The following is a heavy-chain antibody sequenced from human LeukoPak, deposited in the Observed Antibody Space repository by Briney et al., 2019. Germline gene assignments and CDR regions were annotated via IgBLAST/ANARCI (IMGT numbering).Heavy chain of an antibody. V-gene: IGHV4-4*07. CDR1: GGSISSYY. CDR3: AGGGGYSYGYGVHPFDP. D-gene: IGHD5-18*01. Sequence: SETLSLTCTVSGGSISSYYWSWIRQPAGKGLEWIGRIYASGSTNYNPSLKSRVTMSVDTSQNQFSLKLSSVTAADTAVYYCAGGGGYSYGYGVHPFDPWGQGTLVTVSS. J-gene: IGHJ5*02. CDR2: IYASGST.